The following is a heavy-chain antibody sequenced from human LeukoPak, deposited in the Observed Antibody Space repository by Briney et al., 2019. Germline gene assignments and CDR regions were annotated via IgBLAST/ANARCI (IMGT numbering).Heavy chain of an antibody. CDR3: ARCRVGPTYDAFDL. D-gene: IGHD1-26*01. V-gene: IGHV3-66*01. Sequence: GGSLRLSCAASGFTVSSNYMSWVRQDPKGLEWVSVIYSDGSTYYADSVKGRFTISRDNSKNTPYLQMNSLRAEDTAVYYCARCRVGPTYDAFDLWGQGTMVTVSS. CDR2: IYSDGST. CDR1: GFTVSSNY. J-gene: IGHJ3*01.